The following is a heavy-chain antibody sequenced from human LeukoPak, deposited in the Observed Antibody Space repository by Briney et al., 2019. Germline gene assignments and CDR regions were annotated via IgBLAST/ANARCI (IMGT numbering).Heavy chain of an antibody. CDR3: ARDWRAYDSSGYYAY. V-gene: IGHV1-18*01. D-gene: IGHD3-22*01. J-gene: IGHJ4*02. Sequence: ASVKVSCKASGYTFTSYGISWVRQAPGQGLEWMGWISAYNGNTNYAQKLQGRVTMTTDTSTSTAYMELRSLRSDDTAVYYCARDWRAYDSSGYYAYWGQGTLVTVSS. CDR2: ISAYNGNT. CDR1: GYTFTSYG.